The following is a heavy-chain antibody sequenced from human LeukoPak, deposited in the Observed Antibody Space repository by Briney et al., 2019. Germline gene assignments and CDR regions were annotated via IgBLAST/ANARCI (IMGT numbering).Heavy chain of an antibody. J-gene: IGHJ4*02. V-gene: IGHV4-34*01. D-gene: IGHD2-2*01. CDR1: GGSFSGHY. CDR2: STHTGST. CDR3: ARGRTGAAALDF. Sequence: PSEPLSLTCAVYGGSFSGHYWTWIRQAPGKGLEWIGESTHTGSTNYNPSLKSRVTISVDTSKNQFSLKLTSVSAAGTAVYHCARGRTGAAALDFWGPGTLVTVSS.